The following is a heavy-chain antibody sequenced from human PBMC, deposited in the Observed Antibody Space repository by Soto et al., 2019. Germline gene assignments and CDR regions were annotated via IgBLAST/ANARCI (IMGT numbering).Heavy chain of an antibody. D-gene: IGHD3-10*01. CDR1: GGTLTGHF. J-gene: IGHJ5*02. Sequence: QVQLVQSGAEVKKPGSSVRVSCQASGGTLTGHFIHWVRQAPGQGLEWMGWINPYSGGTRYAQKFQGWVTMTRESSTSTAYMELGNLKSDDTAVYYCARGRPPMYDSFSGTYFDDVNHFDPWGQGTLVTVSS. CDR2: INPYSGGT. CDR3: ARGRPPMYDSFSGTYFDDVNHFDP. V-gene: IGHV1-2*04.